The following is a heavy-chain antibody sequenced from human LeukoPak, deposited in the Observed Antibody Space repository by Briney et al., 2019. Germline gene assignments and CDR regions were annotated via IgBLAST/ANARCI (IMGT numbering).Heavy chain of an antibody. Sequence: PGGSLRLSCTTSGFNFRAYWMAWVRQAPGKGLEWVAFIWTDGSNQQYADSVKGRFTITRDNSRNTLYLQLNSLRPEDTAVYYCARRGRTAETGNDFDDWGQGTLVTVSS. CDR2: IWTDGSNQ. CDR3: ARRGRTAETGNDFDD. V-gene: IGHV3-30*02. J-gene: IGHJ4*02. D-gene: IGHD6-19*01. CDR1: GFNFRAYW.